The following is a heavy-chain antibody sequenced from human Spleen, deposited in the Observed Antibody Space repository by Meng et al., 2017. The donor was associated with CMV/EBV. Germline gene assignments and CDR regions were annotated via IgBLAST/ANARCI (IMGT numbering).Heavy chain of an antibody. D-gene: IGHD2-2*01. CDR1: TSYY. Sequence: TSYYMHGVRQAPGQALEWMTIINPSGGSTSYAQKFQGRVTMTRDTSTSTVYMELSSLRSEDTAVYYCARVSEYCSSTSCYPHNWFDPWGQGTLVTVSS. V-gene: IGHV1-46*01. CDR3: ARVSEYCSSTSCYPHNWFDP. J-gene: IGHJ5*02. CDR2: INPSGGST.